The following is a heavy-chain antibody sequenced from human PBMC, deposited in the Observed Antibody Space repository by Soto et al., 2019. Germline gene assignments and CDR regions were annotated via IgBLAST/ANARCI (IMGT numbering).Heavy chain of an antibody. D-gene: IGHD3-10*01. CDR3: ARDLDASGSYYTDY. J-gene: IGHJ4*02. Sequence: GASVKVSCKASGYTFSSIGISWVRRAPGQGLEWMGWISPYKGNTHYALGLQGRVTMTTDTSTSTAYMELRSLRSDDTAVYYCARDLDASGSYYTDYWGQGTLVTVSS. CDR1: GYTFSSIG. V-gene: IGHV1-18*01. CDR2: ISPYKGNT.